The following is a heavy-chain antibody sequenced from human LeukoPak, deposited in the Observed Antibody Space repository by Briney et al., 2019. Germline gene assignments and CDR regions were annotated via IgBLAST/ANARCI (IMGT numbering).Heavy chain of an antibody. D-gene: IGHD2-15*01. CDR3: ARDLTHCSGGRCHTSPNDC. CDR2: INTDGSST. CDR1: GFTLGNYW. J-gene: IGHJ4*02. V-gene: IGHV3-74*01. Sequence: GGSLRLSCVASGFTLGNYWMHWVRQAPGKGLVWVSHINTDGSSTNYADSVKGRFTISRDNARNTLYLQMNSVRVEDTGIYYCARDLTHCSGGRCHTSPNDCWGQGTQVTVSS.